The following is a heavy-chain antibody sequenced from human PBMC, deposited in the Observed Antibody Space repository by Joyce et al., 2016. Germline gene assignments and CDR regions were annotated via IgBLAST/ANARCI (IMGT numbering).Heavy chain of an antibody. D-gene: IGHD2-8*01. CDR3: ARSSYTNGIFDY. V-gene: IGHV3-21*01. CDR2: LSSSSSYI. J-gene: IGHJ4*02. CDR1: GFTCSSYS. Sequence: EVRLVESGGGLVKPGGSLRLSCAASGFTCSSYSMSWVRQAPGKGLEWVSSLSSSSSYIKYTDSVKGRFTISRDNAKNSLYLQINSLRVEDTAVYYCARSSYTNGIFDYWGQGTLVTVSS.